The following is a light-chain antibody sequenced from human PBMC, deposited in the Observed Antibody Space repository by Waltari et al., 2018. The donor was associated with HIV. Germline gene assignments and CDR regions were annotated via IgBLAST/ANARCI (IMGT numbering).Light chain of an antibody. Sequence: QSALTQPASVSGSPGQSIPISCPGTSRDVGSYTYVSWYQQHPDKAPKLMIYEVSNRPSGVSNRFSGSKSDNTASLTISGLQAEDEADYYCSSYRSSSTPLWVFGGGTKLTVL. CDR2: EVS. CDR3: SSYRSSSTPLWV. J-gene: IGLJ3*02. CDR1: SRDVGSYTY. V-gene: IGLV2-14*01.